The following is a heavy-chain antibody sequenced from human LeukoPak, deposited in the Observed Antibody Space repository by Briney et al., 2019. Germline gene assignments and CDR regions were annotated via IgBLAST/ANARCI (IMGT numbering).Heavy chain of an antibody. D-gene: IGHD3-10*01. CDR2: IYYSGST. V-gene: IGHV4-38-2*02. CDR1: GFSISSGYY. Sequence: SETLSLTCTVSGFSISSGYYWGWIRQPPGKGLQWIGSIYYSGSTYSNPSLKSRVTISVDTSKNQFSLKLNSVTAADTAVYYCARDRLLWFGELDSWGQGTLVIISS. CDR3: ARDRLLWFGELDS. J-gene: IGHJ5*01.